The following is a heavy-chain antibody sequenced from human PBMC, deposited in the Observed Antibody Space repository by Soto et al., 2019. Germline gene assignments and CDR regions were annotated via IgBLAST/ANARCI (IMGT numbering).Heavy chain of an antibody. D-gene: IGHD1-1*01. CDR1: GFTFDTYG. Sequence: GGSLRLSCVASGFTFDTYGIHWVRQVPGKGLQWVALISYEGSNTYYADSVRGRFTISRDNSKNTLYLQMNTLRPEDTGVYYCARVTPGNNLYYFSGLDFRGQGTSVTVSS. CDR3: ARVTPGNNLYYFSGLDF. CDR2: ISYEGSNT. J-gene: IGHJ6*02. V-gene: IGHV3-30-3*01.